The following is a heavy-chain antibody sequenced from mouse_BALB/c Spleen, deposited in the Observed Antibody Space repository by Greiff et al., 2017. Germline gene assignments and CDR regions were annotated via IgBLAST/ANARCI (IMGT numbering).Heavy chain of an antibody. Sequence: VQLQQPGAELVKPGASVKLSCKASGYTFTSYWMHWVKQRPGQGLEWIGEINPSNGRTNYNEKFKSKATLTVDKSSSTAYMQLSSLTSEDSAVYYCARSLNWDVWFAYWGQGTLVTVSA. V-gene: IGHV1S81*02. CDR1: GYTFTSYW. CDR2: INPSNGRT. CDR3: ARSLNWDVWFAY. D-gene: IGHD4-1*01. J-gene: IGHJ3*01.